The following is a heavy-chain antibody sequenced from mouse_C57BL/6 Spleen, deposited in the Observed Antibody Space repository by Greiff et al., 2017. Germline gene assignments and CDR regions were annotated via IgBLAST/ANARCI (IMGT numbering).Heavy chain of an antibody. V-gene: IGHV5-4*03. CDR2: ISAGGSYT. J-gene: IGHJ4*01. D-gene: IGHD1-1*01. Sequence: DVKLVESVGGLVKPGGSLKLSCAASGFTFSSSDMSWVRQTPEKRLEWVATISAGGSYTYYPDNLQGRFTITRDNAKNNLYLQMSHLRSEDTAMYYCARGQVYGSPAMDYWGQGTPVTVSA. CDR3: ARGQVYGSPAMDY. CDR1: GFTFSSSD.